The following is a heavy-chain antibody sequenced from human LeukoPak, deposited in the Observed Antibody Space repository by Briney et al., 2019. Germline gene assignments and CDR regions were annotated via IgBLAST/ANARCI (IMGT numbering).Heavy chain of an antibody. Sequence: GGSLRLSCAASAFSLNTYNMTWVRQAPGKGLEWVSSISYTGTYIYYADSVKGRFTISRDNAQNSLYLQMNSLRAEDTAVYYCVRDRGSYRPIDYWGQGTLVTVSS. D-gene: IGHD1-26*01. CDR2: ISYTGTYI. CDR3: VRDRGSYRPIDY. J-gene: IGHJ4*02. CDR1: AFSLNTYN. V-gene: IGHV3-21*04.